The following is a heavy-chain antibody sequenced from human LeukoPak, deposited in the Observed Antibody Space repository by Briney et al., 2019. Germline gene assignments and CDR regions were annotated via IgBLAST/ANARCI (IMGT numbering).Heavy chain of an antibody. D-gene: IGHD2-15*01. CDR2: IWYDGSDK. Sequence: GGSLRLSCAASGFTFSTYAMHWVRQAPGKGLEWMALIWYDGSDKYYADSVKGRFTISRDNSKNTLYLQMSSLRAEDTAVYYCAREHCSGGRCYFDYWGQGTLVTVSS. V-gene: IGHV3-33*01. J-gene: IGHJ4*02. CDR3: AREHCSGGRCYFDY. CDR1: GFTFSTYA.